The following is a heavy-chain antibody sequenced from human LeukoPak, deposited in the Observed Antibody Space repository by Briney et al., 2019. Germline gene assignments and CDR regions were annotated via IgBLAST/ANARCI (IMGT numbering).Heavy chain of an antibody. D-gene: IGHD2-2*01. CDR1: GGSFSGYY. CDR2: INHSGST. J-gene: IGHJ4*02. Sequence: SETLSLTCAVYGGSFSGYYWSWLRQPPGKGLEWIGEINHSGSTNYNPSLKSRVTISVDTSKNQFSLKLSSVTAADTAVYYCARAMKKQKDCSSTSCYLLGDYWGQGTLVTVSS. CDR3: ARAMKKQKDCSSTSCYLLGDY. V-gene: IGHV4-34*01.